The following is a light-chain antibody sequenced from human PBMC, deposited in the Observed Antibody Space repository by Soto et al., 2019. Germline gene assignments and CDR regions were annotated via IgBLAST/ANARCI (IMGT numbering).Light chain of an antibody. V-gene: IGKV3-20*01. J-gene: IGKJ1*01. CDR1: ESLINNY. Sequence: EIVLTQSPGIVSLSPGDRATIACRASESLINNYLAWYQQKPGQAPRLLIHSASSRATGIPDRFSGSGSGTDYTLTISRLEPEDVAVYYCQQYGYSFWTFGQGTKVDIK. CDR3: QQYGYSFWT. CDR2: SAS.